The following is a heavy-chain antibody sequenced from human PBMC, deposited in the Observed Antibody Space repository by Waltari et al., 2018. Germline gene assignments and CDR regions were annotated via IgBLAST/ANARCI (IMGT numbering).Heavy chain of an antibody. Sequence: QVQLVESGGGVVQSGRSLRLSCVASGFIFSDYAMYWVRQAPDKVLEWVALKSYDGSNKDYTESVKGRFTISKDNSENTLYLQMDSLRTEDTAVYYCAGSGAWGQGTLVTVSS. J-gene: IGHJ5*02. CDR3: AGSGA. V-gene: IGHV3-30*04. CDR2: KSYDGSNK. D-gene: IGHD2-15*01. CDR1: GFIFSDYA.